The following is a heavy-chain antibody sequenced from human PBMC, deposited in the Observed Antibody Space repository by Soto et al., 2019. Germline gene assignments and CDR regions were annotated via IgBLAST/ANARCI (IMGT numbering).Heavy chain of an antibody. CDR3: ARVGSSDAFDI. V-gene: IGHV4-4*02. D-gene: IGHD5-12*01. J-gene: IGHJ3*02. CDR2: LHHSGST. CDR1: GVSISSSHW. Sequence: SETLSLTCDVSGVSISSSHWWTWVRQPPGKGLDWIGELHHSGSTNYNPSLKSRVTISVDKSKNQLSLRLSSVTAADTAVYYCARVGSSDAFDIWGQGTMVTV.